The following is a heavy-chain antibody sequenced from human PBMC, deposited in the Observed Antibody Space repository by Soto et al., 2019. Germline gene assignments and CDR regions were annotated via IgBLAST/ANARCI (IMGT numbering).Heavy chain of an antibody. D-gene: IGHD6-13*01. CDR2: TFYRSKLYN. V-gene: IGHV6-1*01. CDR3: ARGLEPGMAFDI. J-gene: IGHJ3*02. Sequence: SQTLSLTCAISGDSVSSNSAAWNWIRQSPSRGLEWLGRTFYRSKLYNEYAESVKGRIIINPDTSKNQFSLQLNSVTPEDTAVYYCARGLEPGMAFDIWGQGTMVTVSS. CDR1: GDSVSSNSAA.